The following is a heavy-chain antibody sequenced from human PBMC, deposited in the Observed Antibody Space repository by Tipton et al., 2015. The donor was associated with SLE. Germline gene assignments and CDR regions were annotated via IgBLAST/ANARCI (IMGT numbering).Heavy chain of an antibody. J-gene: IGHJ4*02. CDR3: ARSRGSSNFDPPGY. Sequence: TLSLTCSVSGGSLTNYYWNWIRQPPGKGLEWVGYIYYRGTTYYNPSLKSRVTMSVDTSKNQFSLRLTSVTAADTAVYYCARSRGSSNFDPPGYWGQGTLVTVSS. CDR1: GGSLTNYY. V-gene: IGHV4-59*01. CDR2: IYYRGTT. D-gene: IGHD3-16*01.